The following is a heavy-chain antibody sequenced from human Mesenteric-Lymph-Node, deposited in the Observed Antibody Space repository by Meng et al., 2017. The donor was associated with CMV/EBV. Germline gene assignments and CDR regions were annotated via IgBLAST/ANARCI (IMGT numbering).Heavy chain of an antibody. Sequence: GESLKISCAASGFTFTGDWMHWVRQAPGKGLVWVSRINSDGSRISYADSVKGRFTISRDNAKNTLYLQMNSLSAEDTAIYYCARRTVADAFDVWGQGTVVTVSS. CDR3: ARRTVADAFDV. CDR1: GFTFTGDW. CDR2: INSDGSRI. J-gene: IGHJ3*01. V-gene: IGHV3-74*01. D-gene: IGHD1-1*01.